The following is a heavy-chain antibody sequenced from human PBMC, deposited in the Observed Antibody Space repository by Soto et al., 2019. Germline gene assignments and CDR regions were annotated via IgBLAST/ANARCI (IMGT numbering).Heavy chain of an antibody. D-gene: IGHD1-26*01. Sequence: QMQLVQSGAEVKKTGSSVTVSCKALGNTFTYRYLHWVRQAPGQALEWMGWITPFSGDVHYAQKFQERVTITRDRSINTAYMQVSSLRSEDTAMYFCAGGGAGSGPFTWELPDHWGQRTLVTVSS. CDR2: ITPFSGDV. CDR3: AGGGAGSGPFTWELPDH. V-gene: IGHV1-45*02. CDR1: GNTFTYRY. J-gene: IGHJ4*02.